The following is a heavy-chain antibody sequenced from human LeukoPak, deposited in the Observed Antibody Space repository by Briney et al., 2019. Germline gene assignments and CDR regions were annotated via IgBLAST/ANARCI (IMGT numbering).Heavy chain of an antibody. J-gene: IGHJ4*02. D-gene: IGHD3-10*01. CDR3: ARAGYYRFDY. V-gene: IGHV3-74*01. Sequence: ETLSLTCAVYGGSFSGYYWSWIRQPPGKGLEWVSRMNSDGSITNYADSVKGRFTISRDNAKNTLYLQMNSLRAEDTAVYYCARAGYYRFDYWGQGSLVTVSS. CDR2: MNSDGSIT. CDR1: GGSFSGYY.